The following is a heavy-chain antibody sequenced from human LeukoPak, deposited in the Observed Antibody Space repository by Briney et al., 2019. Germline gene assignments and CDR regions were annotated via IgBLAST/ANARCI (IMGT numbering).Heavy chain of an antibody. CDR2: INHSGST. D-gene: IGHD2-21*01. CDR3: ARLGSAISRSFVDY. J-gene: IGHJ4*02. Sequence: PSETLSLTCTVSGGSISSSGYYWSWIRQPPGKGLEWIGEINHSGSTNYNPSLKSRVTISVDTSKNQFSLKLSSVTAADTAVYYCARLGSAISRSFVDYWGQGTLVTVSS. V-gene: IGHV4-39*07. CDR1: GGSISSSGYY.